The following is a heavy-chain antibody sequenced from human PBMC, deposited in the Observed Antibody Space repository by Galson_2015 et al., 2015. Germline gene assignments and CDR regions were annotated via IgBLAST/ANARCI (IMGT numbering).Heavy chain of an antibody. D-gene: IGHD3-22*01. CDR1: GFTFSSYW. J-gene: IGHJ6*02. CDR3: ARVLDSSGYNNVYGMDV. CDR2: INSDGSST. V-gene: IGHV3-74*01. Sequence: SLRLSCAASGFTFSSYWMHWVRQAPGKGLVWVSRINSDGSSTSYADSVKGRFTISRDNAKNTLYLQMNSLRAEDTAVYYCARVLDSSGYNNVYGMDVWGQGTTVTVSS.